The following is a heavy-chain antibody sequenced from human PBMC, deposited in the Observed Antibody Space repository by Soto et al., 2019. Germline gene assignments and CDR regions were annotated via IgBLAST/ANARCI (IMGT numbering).Heavy chain of an antibody. CDR1: GGTFSSYA. Sequence: ASVKVSCKASGGTFSSYAISWVRQAPGQGLEWMGGIIPIFGTANYAQKFQGHVTISADKSISTAYLQWSSLKASDTAMYYCARQAYSSSWYDWFDPWGQGTLVTVSS. J-gene: IGHJ5*02. V-gene: IGHV1-69*06. CDR3: ARQAYSSSWYDWFDP. D-gene: IGHD6-13*01. CDR2: IIPIFGTA.